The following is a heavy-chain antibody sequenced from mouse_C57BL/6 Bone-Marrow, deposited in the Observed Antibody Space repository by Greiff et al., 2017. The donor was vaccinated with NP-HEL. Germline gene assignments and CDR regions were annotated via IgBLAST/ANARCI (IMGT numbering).Heavy chain of an antibody. Sequence: VMLVESGPGLVQPSQSLSITCTVSGFSLTSYGVHWVRQSPGKGLEWLGVIWRGGSTDYNAAFMSRLSITKDNSKSQVFCKMNSLQADDTAIYYCAKTVFLLSYFDVWGTGTTVTVSS. J-gene: IGHJ1*03. CDR2: IWRGGST. V-gene: IGHV2-5*01. D-gene: IGHD6-1*01. CDR3: AKTVFLLSYFDV. CDR1: GFSLTSYG.